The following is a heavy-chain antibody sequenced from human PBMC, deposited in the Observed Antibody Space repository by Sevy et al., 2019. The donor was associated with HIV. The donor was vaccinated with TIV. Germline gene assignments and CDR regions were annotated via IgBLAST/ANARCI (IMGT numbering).Heavy chain of an antibody. CDR1: GFTFSNAW. CDR3: TTVIGHGYYFDY. D-gene: IGHD3-22*01. V-gene: IGHV3-15*01. J-gene: IGHJ4*02. CDR2: IKSKTDGGTK. Sequence: GGSLRLSCAASGFTFSNAWMSWVRQAPGKGLEWVGRIKSKTDGGTKDYAEPVKGRFTISRDDSKNTLYLQMNSLKTEDTAVYYCTTVIGHGYYFDYWGQGTLVTVSS.